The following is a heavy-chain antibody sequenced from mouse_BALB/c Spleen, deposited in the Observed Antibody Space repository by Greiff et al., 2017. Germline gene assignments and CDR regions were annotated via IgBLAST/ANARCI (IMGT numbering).Heavy chain of an antibody. D-gene: IGHD1-1*01. CDR2: ISYSGST. CDR1: GYSITSDYA. Sequence: EVHLVESGPGLVKPSQSLSLTCTVTGYSITSDYAWNWIRQFPGNKLEWMGYISYSGSTSYNPSLKSRISITRDTSKNQFFLQLNSVTTEDTATYYCARSSHGSRYFDYWGQGTTLTVSS. J-gene: IGHJ2*01. V-gene: IGHV3-2*02. CDR3: ARSSHGSRYFDY.